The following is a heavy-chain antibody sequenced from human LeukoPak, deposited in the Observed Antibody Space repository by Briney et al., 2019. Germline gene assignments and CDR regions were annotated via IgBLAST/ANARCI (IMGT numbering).Heavy chain of an antibody. CDR2: ISGSGVYT. CDR3: ARRWSFDY. D-gene: IGHD6-13*01. J-gene: IGHJ4*02. Sequence: GGTLRLSCAASGFTFDSYGMNWVRQAPGKGLEWVSGISGSGVYTYYADSVKGRFTISRDNSKNTLYLVMNSLRVEDTAVYYCARRWSFDYWGQGTLVTVSS. V-gene: IGHV3-23*01. CDR1: GFTFDSYG.